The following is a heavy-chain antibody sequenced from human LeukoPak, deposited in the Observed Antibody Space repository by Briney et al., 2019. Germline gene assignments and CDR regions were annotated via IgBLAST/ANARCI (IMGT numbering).Heavy chain of an antibody. D-gene: IGHD5-18*01. V-gene: IGHV3-7*01. J-gene: IGHJ6*03. CDR1: GFTFSSYG. CDR3: AREGGTAMVRNYYYMDV. CDR2: IKQDGSEK. Sequence: PGGSLRLSRAASGFTFSSYGMHWVRQAPGKGLEWVANIKQDGSEKYYVDSVKGRFTISRDNAKNSLYLQMDSLRAEDTAVYYCAREGGTAMVRNYYYMDVWGKGTTVTISS.